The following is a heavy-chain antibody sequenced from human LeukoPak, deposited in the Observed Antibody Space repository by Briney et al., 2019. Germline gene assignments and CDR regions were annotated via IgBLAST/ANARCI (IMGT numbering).Heavy chain of an antibody. Sequence: PSETLSLTCTVSGGSISSYYWSWIRQPPGKGLEWIGYIYYSGSTNYNPSLKSRVTISVDMSKNQFSLKLSSVTAADTAVYYCARGRTSVAGTNDNWFDPWGQGTLVTVSS. J-gene: IGHJ5*02. D-gene: IGHD6-19*01. CDR1: GGSISSYY. V-gene: IGHV4-59*01. CDR3: ARGRTSVAGTNDNWFDP. CDR2: IYYSGST.